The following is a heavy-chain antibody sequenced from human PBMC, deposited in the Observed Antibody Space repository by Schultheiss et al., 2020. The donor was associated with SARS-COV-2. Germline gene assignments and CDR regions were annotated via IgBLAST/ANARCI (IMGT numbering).Heavy chain of an antibody. D-gene: IGHD4-11*01. J-gene: IGHJ4*02. CDR2: INHSGST. CDR1: GGSFSGYY. Sequence: SQTLSLTCAVYGGSFSGYYWSWIRQPPGKGLEWIGEINHSGSTYYNPSLKSRVTISVDTSKNQFSLKLSSVTAADTAVYYCARVSVYYFDYWGQGTLVTVSS. CDR3: ARVSVYYFDY. V-gene: IGHV4-34*01.